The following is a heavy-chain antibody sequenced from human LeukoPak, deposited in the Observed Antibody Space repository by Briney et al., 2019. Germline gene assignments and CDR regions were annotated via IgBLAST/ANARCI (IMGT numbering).Heavy chain of an antibody. CDR2: MSYDGKNN. J-gene: IGHJ3*02. V-gene: IGHV3-30*04. D-gene: IGHD3-9*01. CDR1: GFTFLNYA. Sequence: PGKSLRLSCVASGFTFLNYAVHWVRQAPGKGLEWVAVMSYDGKNNYYADSVKGRFTISRDNAKNSLYLQMNSLRAEDTAVYYCAGRDDILRLDAFDIWGQGTMVTVSS. CDR3: AGRDDILRLDAFDI.